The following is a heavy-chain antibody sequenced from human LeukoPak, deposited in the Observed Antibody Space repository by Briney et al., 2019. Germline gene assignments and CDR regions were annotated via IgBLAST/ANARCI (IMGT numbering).Heavy chain of an antibody. CDR3: ARHIYDSSGYYYGFRLRPFDY. CDR1: GFTFSSYS. CDR2: ISSSSSYI. D-gene: IGHD3-22*01. Sequence: GGSLRLSCAASGFTFSSYSMNWVRQAPGKGLEWVSSISSSSSYIYYADSVKGRFTISRDNAKNSLYLQMSSLRAEDTAVYYCARHIYDSSGYYYGFRLRPFDYWGQGTLVTVSS. J-gene: IGHJ4*02. V-gene: IGHV3-21*01.